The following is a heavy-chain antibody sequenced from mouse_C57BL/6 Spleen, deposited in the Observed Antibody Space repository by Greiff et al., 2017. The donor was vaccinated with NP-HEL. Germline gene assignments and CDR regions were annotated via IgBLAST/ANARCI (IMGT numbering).Heavy chain of an antibody. D-gene: IGHD3-1*01. CDR3: AGSGRGRGYFDY. V-gene: IGHV1-69*01. CDR2: IDPSDSYT. Sequence: VKLQESGPVLVKPGASVKMSCKASGYTFTSYWIHWVKQRPGQGLEWIGEIDPSDSYTNYNQKFKGKSTLTVDKYSSTAYMQLSSLTSEDSAVYYCAGSGRGRGYFDYWGQGTTLTVSS. J-gene: IGHJ2*01. CDR1: GYTFTSYW.